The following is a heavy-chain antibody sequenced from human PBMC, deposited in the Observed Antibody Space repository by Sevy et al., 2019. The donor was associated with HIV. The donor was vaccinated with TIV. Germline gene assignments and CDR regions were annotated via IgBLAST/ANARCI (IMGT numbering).Heavy chain of an antibody. Sequence: ASVKVSCKASGYTFTSYGISWVRQAPGQGLEWMGWISAYNGNTNYAQKLQGRVTMTTDTSTSTAYMELRSLRSDDTAVYYCARVGYQPLLNNWFDPWGQGTLVTVSS. D-gene: IGHD2-2*01. J-gene: IGHJ5*02. CDR2: ISAYNGNT. CDR3: ARVGYQPLLNNWFDP. V-gene: IGHV1-18*01. CDR1: GYTFTSYG.